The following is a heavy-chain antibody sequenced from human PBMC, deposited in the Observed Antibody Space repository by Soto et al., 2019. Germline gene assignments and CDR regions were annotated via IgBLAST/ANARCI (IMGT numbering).Heavy chain of an antibody. CDR1: SGPINSTTW. CDR3: AIVKGGTPNWFDP. CDR2: IYHSGTT. V-gene: IGHV4-4*02. Sequence: QVQLQESGPGLVKPSGTLSLTCAVSSGPINSTTWWGWVGQTPGKGLEWIGEIYHSGTTNYNPSLKSRVTISVDRPKNHFSLKLTSVSAADTAVYYCAIVKGGTPNWFDPWGQGTLVTVSS. J-gene: IGHJ5*02.